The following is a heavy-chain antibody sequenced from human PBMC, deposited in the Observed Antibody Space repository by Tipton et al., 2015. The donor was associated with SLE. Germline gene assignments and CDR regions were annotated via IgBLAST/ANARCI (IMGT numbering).Heavy chain of an antibody. CDR1: GGSIRSSNW. CDR3: ARAGGGDSNWFDP. V-gene: IGHV4-4*02. J-gene: IGHJ5*02. Sequence: TLSLTCAVSGGSIRSSNWWSWVRQPPGKGLEWIGEIHHSGSTYYNPSLKSRVTISVDTSKNQFSLKLSSVTAADTAVYYCARAGGGDSNWFDPWGQGTLVTVSS. CDR2: IHHSGST. D-gene: IGHD2-21*01.